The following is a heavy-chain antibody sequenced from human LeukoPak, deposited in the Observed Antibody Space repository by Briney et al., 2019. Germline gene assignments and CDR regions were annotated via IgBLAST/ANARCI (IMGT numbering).Heavy chain of an antibody. Sequence: GGSLRLSCAASGFTFNTYAMTWVRQAPGKGLEWVSTISGSGDSTYYADSVKGRFTVSRDNSKNTLYLQMNSLRAEDTAIYYCAKDSSRDGYSWNWYFDLWGRGTLVTVSS. D-gene: IGHD5-24*01. J-gene: IGHJ2*01. CDR2: ISGSGDST. CDR1: GFTFNTYA. CDR3: AKDSSRDGYSWNWYFDL. V-gene: IGHV3-23*01.